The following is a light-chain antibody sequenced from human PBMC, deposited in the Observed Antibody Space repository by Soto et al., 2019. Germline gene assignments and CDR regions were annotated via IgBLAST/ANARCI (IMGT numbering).Light chain of an antibody. CDR3: QQYGDRPRT. V-gene: IGKV3-15*01. J-gene: IGKJ1*01. CDR2: DAS. CDR1: QYIGSA. Sequence: ELVLTKPPATLSVPPGDRATLSCRASQYIGSAVAWYHQRSGQAPRLLIFDASIRVPTTPARFSGSVSGTEFTLTISSLESEDFAVYFCQQYGDRPRTFGQGTKVDIK.